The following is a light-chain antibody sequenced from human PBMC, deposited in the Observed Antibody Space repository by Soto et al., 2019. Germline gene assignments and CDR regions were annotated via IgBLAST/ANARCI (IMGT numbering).Light chain of an antibody. CDR2: LGS. Sequence: DIVMTQSPLSLPVTPGEPASISCRSSQSLLHSNGYNYLDWYLQKPGQSPQLLIYLGSNRASGVPDRFGGSGSGTDFTMKISRVEAEDVGVYYCMQAIQTPFTFGPGTKVDI. CDR1: QSLLHSNGYNY. J-gene: IGKJ3*01. CDR3: MQAIQTPFT. V-gene: IGKV2-28*01.